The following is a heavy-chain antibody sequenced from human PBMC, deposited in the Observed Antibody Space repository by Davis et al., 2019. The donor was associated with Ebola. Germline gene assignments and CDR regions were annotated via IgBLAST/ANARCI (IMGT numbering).Heavy chain of an antibody. V-gene: IGHV1-8*01. J-gene: IGHJ4*02. CDR2: LNPNRGNT. CDR1: GYTFTNYD. CDR3: ARRVYSRSGFDS. D-gene: IGHD2-8*01. Sequence: AASVKVSCKTSGYTFTNYDINWVRQATGQGLEWMGWLNPNRGNTDSTHKFQGRLTMTKNISIGTAYMELSTLTSEDTAVYYCARRVYSRSGFDSWGQGTLVTVSS.